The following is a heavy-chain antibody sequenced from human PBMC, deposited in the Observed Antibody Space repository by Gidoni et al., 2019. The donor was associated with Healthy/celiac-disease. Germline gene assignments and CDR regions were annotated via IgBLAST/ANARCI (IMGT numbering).Heavy chain of an antibody. Sequence: QVQLVESGGGVVQPGRSLRLSCAASGFTFSSYGMHWVRQAPGKGMEGWAVIWDYGSNKYYADSGKGRFTISRDNSKNTLYLQMNSLRAEDTAVYYCARDGYNWNDGGDFQHWGQGTLVTVSS. J-gene: IGHJ1*01. CDR1: GFTFSSYG. V-gene: IGHV3-33*01. CDR2: IWDYGSNK. CDR3: ARDGYNWNDGGDFQH. D-gene: IGHD1-20*01.